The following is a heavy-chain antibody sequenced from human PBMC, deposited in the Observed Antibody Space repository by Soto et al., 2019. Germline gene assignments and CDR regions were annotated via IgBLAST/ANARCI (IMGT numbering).Heavy chain of an antibody. CDR2: ISSSSSYI. CDR1: GFTFSSYS. Sequence: EVQLVESGGGLVKPGGSLRLSCAASGFTFSSYSMNWVRQAPGKGLEWVSSISSSSSYIYYADSVKGRFTISRDNAKNSLYPQMNGLRAEDTAVYSWARDSLGLQGDAFDIWGQGTMVTVSS. V-gene: IGHV3-21*01. D-gene: IGHD3-16*01. J-gene: IGHJ3*02. CDR3: ARDSLGLQGDAFDI.